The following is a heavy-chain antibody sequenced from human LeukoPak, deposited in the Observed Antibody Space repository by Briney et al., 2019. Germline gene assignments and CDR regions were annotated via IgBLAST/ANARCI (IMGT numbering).Heavy chain of an antibody. Sequence: PSETLSLTCTVSGGSISSYYWSWIRQPPGKGLEWTGYIYYSGGTNYNPSLKSRVTISVDTSKNQFSLKLSSVTAADTAVYYCARANGGYNYYYYYMDVWGKGTTVTVSS. CDR3: ARANGGYNYYYYYMDV. CDR2: IYYSGGT. V-gene: IGHV4-59*01. CDR1: GGSISSYY. J-gene: IGHJ6*03. D-gene: IGHD5-12*01.